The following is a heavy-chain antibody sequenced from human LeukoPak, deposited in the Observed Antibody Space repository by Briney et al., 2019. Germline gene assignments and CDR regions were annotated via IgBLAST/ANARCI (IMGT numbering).Heavy chain of an antibody. Sequence: GGSLRLSCAASGLIFSGYGMHWVRQAPGKGLEWVAVIWYDGSNKYYTDSVTGRFTISRDNSKNTLYLQMNSLRVEDTAVYYCARWGSGKSFDQWGQGTLVTVSS. J-gene: IGHJ4*02. V-gene: IGHV3-33*01. D-gene: IGHD3-10*01. CDR3: ARWGSGKSFDQ. CDR1: GLIFSGYG. CDR2: IWYDGSNK.